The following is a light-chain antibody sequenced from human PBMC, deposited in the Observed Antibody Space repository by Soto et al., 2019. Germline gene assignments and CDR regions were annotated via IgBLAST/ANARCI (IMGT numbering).Light chain of an antibody. V-gene: IGKV1-39*01. J-gene: IGKJ1*01. CDR2: AAS. Sequence: DIQMTQSPSSLSASVGDRVTITCRASQAIAAYLNWYRLKPGKAPELLIYAASSLKGGVPSRFSGSVSGTDFTLTISSLQPEDFAVYYCQQYNNWPPWTFGQGTKVDIK. CDR1: QAIAAY. CDR3: QQYNNWPPWT.